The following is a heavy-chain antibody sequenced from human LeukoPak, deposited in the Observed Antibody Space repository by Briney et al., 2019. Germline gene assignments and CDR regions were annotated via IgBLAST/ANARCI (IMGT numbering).Heavy chain of an antibody. J-gene: IGHJ4*02. CDR3: ARKLWHRNDC. D-gene: IGHD3-16*01. Sequence: GGSLRLSCAASGFTFSSYAMSWVRQAPGKGLEWVSAISGTGGRTYYADSVKGRFTVSRDNFKNTLYLQMNSLRAEDTALYYCARKLWHRNDCWGQGTLVTVSS. CDR2: ISGTGGRT. V-gene: IGHV3-23*01. CDR1: GFTFSSYA.